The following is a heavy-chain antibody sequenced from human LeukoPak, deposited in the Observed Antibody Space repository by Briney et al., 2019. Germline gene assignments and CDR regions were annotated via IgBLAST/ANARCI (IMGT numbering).Heavy chain of an antibody. Sequence: GGSRRLSCAASGFTFNTYSMSWVRQAPGKGLEWISYISGIVSTIYYADSVKGRFTISRDNAKNSLYLQMTSLRAEDTAVYYCARLFYCSSTSCYGDDAFDIWGQGTMVTVSS. D-gene: IGHD2-2*01. V-gene: IGHV3-48*01. CDR1: GFTFNTYS. CDR3: ARLFYCSSTSCYGDDAFDI. J-gene: IGHJ3*02. CDR2: ISGIVSTI.